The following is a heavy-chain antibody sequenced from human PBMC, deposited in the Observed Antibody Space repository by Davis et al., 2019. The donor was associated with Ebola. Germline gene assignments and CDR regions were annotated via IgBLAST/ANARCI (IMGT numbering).Heavy chain of an antibody. CDR2: IYYSGST. CDR1: GGSFSGYY. J-gene: IGHJ5*02. V-gene: IGHV4-59*01. CDR3: AREGCSGGSCLPFDP. Sequence: PSETLSLTCAVYGGSFSGYYWSWIRQPPGKGLEWIGYIYYSGSTYYNPSLKSRVTISVDTSKNQFSLKLSSVTAADTAVYYCAREGCSGGSCLPFDPWGQGTLVTVSS. D-gene: IGHD2-15*01.